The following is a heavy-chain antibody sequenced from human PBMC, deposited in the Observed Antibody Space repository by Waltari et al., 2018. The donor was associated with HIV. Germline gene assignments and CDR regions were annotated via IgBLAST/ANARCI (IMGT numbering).Heavy chain of an antibody. CDR2: INIDGMTI. CDR3: SRDTFGEYDY. Sequence: EVQLVQSVGGLIKPGGSLRLSGAASGFCGTSYWMHWVRQSPGKGLVWVGRINIDGMTIDYADDVKGRFTISRDSAKNTLSLEMNSLREEDTAVYYCSRDTFGEYDYWGQGTLVTVSS. J-gene: IGHJ4*02. CDR1: GFCGTSYW. V-gene: IGHV3-74*01. D-gene: IGHD3-10*01.